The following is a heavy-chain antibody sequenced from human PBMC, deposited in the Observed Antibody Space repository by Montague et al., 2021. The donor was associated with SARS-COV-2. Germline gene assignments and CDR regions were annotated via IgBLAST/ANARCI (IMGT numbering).Heavy chain of an antibody. CDR3: ARDTRITMIVVVQGYGMDG. D-gene: IGHD3-22*01. CDR1: GGSISSSSYY. Sequence: SETLSLTCTVSGGSISSSSYYWGWIRQPPGKGLEWIGSIYYSGSTYYXPSLKSRVTISVDTSKNQFSLKLSSVTAADTAVYYCARDTRITMIVVVQGYGMDGRGQGTTVTVSS. V-gene: IGHV4-39*07. J-gene: IGHJ6*02. CDR2: IYYSGST.